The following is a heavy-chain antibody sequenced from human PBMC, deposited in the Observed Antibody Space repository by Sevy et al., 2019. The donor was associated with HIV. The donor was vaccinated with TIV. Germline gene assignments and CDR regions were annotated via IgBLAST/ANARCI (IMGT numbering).Heavy chain of an antibody. J-gene: IGHJ6*02. CDR1: GFTFSSYS. V-gene: IGHV3-21*01. D-gene: IGHD1-20*01. CDR2: ISSSSSYI. Sequence: GGSLRLSCAASGFTFSSYSMNWVRQAPGKGLEWVSSISSSSSYIYYADSVKGRFTISRDNAKNSPYLQMNSLRAEDTAVYYCARDQYNWNLTYYGMDVWGQGTTVTVSS. CDR3: ARDQYNWNLTYYGMDV.